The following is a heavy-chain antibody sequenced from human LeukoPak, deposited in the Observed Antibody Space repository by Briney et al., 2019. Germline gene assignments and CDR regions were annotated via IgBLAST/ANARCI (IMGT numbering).Heavy chain of an antibody. D-gene: IGHD6-19*01. V-gene: IGHV3-23*01. CDR2: ISGSGGST. CDR3: ASKQWLVAWFDP. Sequence: GGSLRLSCAASGSTFSSYAMSWVRQAPGKGLEWVSAISGSGGSTYYADSVKGRFTISRDNSKNTLYLQMNSLRAEDTAVYYCASKQWLVAWFDPWGQGTLVTVSS. J-gene: IGHJ5*02. CDR1: GSTFSSYA.